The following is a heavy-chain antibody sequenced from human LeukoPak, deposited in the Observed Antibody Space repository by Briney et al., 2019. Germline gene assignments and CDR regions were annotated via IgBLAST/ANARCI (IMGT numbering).Heavy chain of an antibody. Sequence: PGGSLRLSCAASGFTFSSYSMMWVRQAPGKGLEWVSYISSSSTTIHYADSVKGRFTISRDNAKNSLYLQMNSLRAEDTAVYYCARGTMFPYYFDYWGQGTLVTVSS. CDR2: ISSSSTTI. J-gene: IGHJ4*02. D-gene: IGHD3-10*02. CDR1: GFTFSSYS. CDR3: ARGTMFPYYFDY. V-gene: IGHV3-48*04.